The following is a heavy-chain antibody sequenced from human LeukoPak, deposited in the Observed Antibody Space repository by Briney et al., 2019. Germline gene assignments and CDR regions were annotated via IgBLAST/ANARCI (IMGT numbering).Heavy chain of an antibody. J-gene: IGHJ4*02. D-gene: IGHD3-16*02. Sequence: GASVKVSCKASGYTFIAYYIHWVRQAPGQGLEWMGFINPSGGVTTYAQKFQGSVTMTRDTSTSTVYMELSSLRSEDTAVYYCARGFTVYRLSLDYWGQGSLVTVSS. V-gene: IGHV1-46*01. CDR1: GYTFIAYY. CDR3: ARGFTVYRLSLDY. CDR2: INPSGGVT.